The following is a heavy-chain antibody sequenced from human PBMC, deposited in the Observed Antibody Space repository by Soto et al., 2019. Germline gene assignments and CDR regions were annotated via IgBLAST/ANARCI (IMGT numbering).Heavy chain of an antibody. CDR1: GGSFSGYY. CDR2: INHSGST. V-gene: IGHV4-34*01. CDR3: GGDRMITFGGVIVIRTGSFDY. D-gene: IGHD3-16*02. Sequence: PSETLSLTCAVYGGSFSGYYWSWIRQPPGKGLEWIGEINHSGSTNYNPSLKSRVTISVDTSRDQFSLKLSSVTAADTAVYYCGGDRMITFGGVIVIRTGSFDYWGQGTLVTV. J-gene: IGHJ4*02.